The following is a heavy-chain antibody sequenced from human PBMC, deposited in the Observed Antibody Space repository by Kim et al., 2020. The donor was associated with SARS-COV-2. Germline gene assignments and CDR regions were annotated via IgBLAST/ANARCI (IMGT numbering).Heavy chain of an antibody. V-gene: IGHV1-18*01. J-gene: IGHJ4*02. Sequence: EYAQNLQGRGTMTTDTSTGTAYLELRSLRADDTAVYYCARDGVAGYFTDWGQGTLVTVSS. CDR3: ARDGVAGYFTD. D-gene: IGHD2-15*01.